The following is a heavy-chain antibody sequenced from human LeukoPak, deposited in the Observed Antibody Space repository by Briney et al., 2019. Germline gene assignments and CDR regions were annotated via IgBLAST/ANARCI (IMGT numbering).Heavy chain of an antibody. CDR3: ARHGRNCSGGYCYLYY. D-gene: IGHD2-15*01. CDR1: GGSISSDSYY. J-gene: IGHJ4*02. V-gene: IGHV4-39*01. CDR2: IYSGGTT. Sequence: SETLSLTCAVSGGSISSDSYYWGWIRQPPGKGLEWIGSIYSGGTTYYNPSLKSRVTISVDTSKNQLSLKLTSVTAADAAAYYCARHGRNCSGGYCYLYYWGQGTLVTVSS.